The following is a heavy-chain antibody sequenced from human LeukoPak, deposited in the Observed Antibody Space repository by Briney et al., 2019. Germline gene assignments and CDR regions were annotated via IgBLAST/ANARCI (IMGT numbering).Heavy chain of an antibody. CDR1: GYTFTSYG. J-gene: IGHJ4*02. Sequence: ASVKVSCKASGYTFTSYGISWVRQAPGQGLEWMGWISAYNGNTNYAQKFQGRVTITRNTSISTAYMELSSLRSEDTAVYYCARGGFWYRAFDYWGQGTLVTVSS. CDR2: ISAYNGNT. V-gene: IGHV1-18*01. D-gene: IGHD6-13*01. CDR3: ARGGFWYRAFDY.